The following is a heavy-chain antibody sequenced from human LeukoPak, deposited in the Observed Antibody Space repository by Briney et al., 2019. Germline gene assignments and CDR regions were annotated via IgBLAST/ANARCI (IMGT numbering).Heavy chain of an antibody. V-gene: IGHV1-69*04. Sequence: ASVKVSCKASGGTXDSYALTGVRQAPGQALEWMGRIIPILDITIYAQKFQGRVTITADKSTSTAYIELSSLSSEDTAVYYCARDQGLIDPPPYGLDVWGQGTTVTVSS. CDR2: IIPILDIT. CDR1: GGTXDSYA. D-gene: IGHD3-16*01. J-gene: IGHJ6*02. CDR3: ARDQGLIDPPPYGLDV.